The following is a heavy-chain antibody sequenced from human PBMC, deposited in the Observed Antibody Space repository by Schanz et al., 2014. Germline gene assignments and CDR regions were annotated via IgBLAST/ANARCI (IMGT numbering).Heavy chain of an antibody. J-gene: IGHJ4*02. Sequence: QVQLVQSGGEVKKPGASVKVSCKASGYTFRHYVISWLRQAPGQGLEWMGYISGYNGNTNYATKVQDRVTMTTDTSTSTAYMELRSLRSDDTAVYYCARGWGYDALTGYVFWGQGTLVTVSS. D-gene: IGHD3-9*01. CDR3: ARGWGYDALTGYVF. CDR2: ISGYNGNT. V-gene: IGHV1-18*04. CDR1: GYTFRHYV.